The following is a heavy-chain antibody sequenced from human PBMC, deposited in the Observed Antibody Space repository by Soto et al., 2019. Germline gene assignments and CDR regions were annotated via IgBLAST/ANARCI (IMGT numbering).Heavy chain of an antibody. CDR1: GFTFSSYA. J-gene: IGHJ4*02. Sequence: GGSLRLSCAASGFTFSSYAMSWVRQAPGKGLEWVSAISGSGGSTYYAGSVKGRFTISRDTSKNTLYLQMNSLRAEDTAVYYCAKEYYDFWSGYYTSTFDYWGQGTLVTVSS. D-gene: IGHD3-3*01. V-gene: IGHV3-23*01. CDR3: AKEYYDFWSGYYTSTFDY. CDR2: ISGSGGST.